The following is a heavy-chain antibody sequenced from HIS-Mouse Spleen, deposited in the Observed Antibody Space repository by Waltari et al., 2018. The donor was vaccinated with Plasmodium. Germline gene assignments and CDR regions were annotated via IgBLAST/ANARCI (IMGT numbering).Heavy chain of an antibody. J-gene: IGHJ4*02. V-gene: IGHV4-34*01. Sequence: QVQLQQWGAGLLKPSETLSLTCAVYGGSFSGYYWGGIRQPPGKGLEWIGEINHSGSTNYNPSLKSRVTISVDTSKNQFSLKLSSVTAADTAVYYCASSGSGSYYYWGQGTLVTVSS. CDR3: ASSGSGSYYY. D-gene: IGHD3-10*01. CDR1: GGSFSGYY. CDR2: INHSGST.